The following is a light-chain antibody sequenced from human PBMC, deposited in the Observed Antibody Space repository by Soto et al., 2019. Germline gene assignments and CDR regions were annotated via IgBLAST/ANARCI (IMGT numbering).Light chain of an antibody. V-gene: IGLV1-44*01. CDR2: SND. CDR3: AAWDDSLTGYV. Sequence: QSVLTQPPSASGPPGQRVTISCSGSSSNIGSTTVAWYQQLPGTAPKLLIFSNDQRPSGIPDRFSGSKSGTSASLAISGLQSGDEADYYCAAWDDSLTGYVFGTGTKLTVL. J-gene: IGLJ1*01. CDR1: SSNIGSTT.